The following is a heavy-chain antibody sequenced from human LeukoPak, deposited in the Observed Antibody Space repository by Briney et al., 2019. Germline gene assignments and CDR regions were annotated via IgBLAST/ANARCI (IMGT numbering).Heavy chain of an antibody. CDR3: AKDLYYDGSGYFYDY. V-gene: IGHV3-23*01. CDR1: GFTFSNYA. Sequence: GGSLRLSCAASGFTFSNYAMSWVRQAPGKGLEWVSAISGSGGRTYYADSVKGRFTISRANSKNTLNLQMNSLRAEDTAVYYCAKDLYYDGSGYFYDYWGQGTLVTVSS. J-gene: IGHJ4*02. CDR2: ISGSGGRT. D-gene: IGHD3-22*01.